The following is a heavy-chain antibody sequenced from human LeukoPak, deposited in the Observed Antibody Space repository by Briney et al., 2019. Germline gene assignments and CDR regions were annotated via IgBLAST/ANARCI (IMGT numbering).Heavy chain of an antibody. V-gene: IGHV3-7*01. CDR3: ADDYWYTSHH. J-gene: IGHJ4*02. CDR1: GFTFSGYW. CDR2: IKEDGSEI. Sequence: QPGGSLKLSCAASGFTFSGYWMSWVRQAPGKGLEWVANIKEDGSEIHYVDSVRGRFTISRDNAKNSLYLQMNSLRVEDTAVYYCADDYWYTSHHWGQGTQVTVSS. D-gene: IGHD2-8*02.